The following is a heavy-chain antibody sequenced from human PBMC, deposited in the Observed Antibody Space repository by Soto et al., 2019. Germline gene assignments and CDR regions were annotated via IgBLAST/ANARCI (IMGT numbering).Heavy chain of an antibody. J-gene: IGHJ3*02. V-gene: IGHV4-39*01. CDR2: IYYSGST. CDR3: AYYYDSSGYWGNAFDI. Sequence: SETLSLTCTVSGGSISGSSYYWGWIRQPPGKGLEWIGSIYYSGSTYYNPSLKSRVTISVDTSKNQFSLKLSSVTAADTAVYYCAYYYDSSGYWGNAFDIWGQGTMVTVSS. CDR1: GGSISGSSYY. D-gene: IGHD3-22*01.